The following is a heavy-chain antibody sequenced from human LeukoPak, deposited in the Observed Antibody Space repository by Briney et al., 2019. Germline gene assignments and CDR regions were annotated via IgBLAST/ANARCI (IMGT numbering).Heavy chain of an antibody. CDR3: ARGLRIDY. CDR2: INHSGSA. V-gene: IGHV4-34*01. CDR1: GGSFSVYY. Sequence: SETLSLTCAVYGGSFSVYYWSWIRQPPGKGLEWIGEINHSGSANYNPSLKSRVTISGDTSKNQFSLKLSSVTAADTAVYYCARGLRIDYWGQGTLVTVSS. J-gene: IGHJ4*02.